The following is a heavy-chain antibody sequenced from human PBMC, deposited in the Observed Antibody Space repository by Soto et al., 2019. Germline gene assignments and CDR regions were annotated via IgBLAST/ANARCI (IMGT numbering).Heavy chain of an antibody. Sequence: GGSLRLSCAASGFTFSSYAMHWVRQAPGKGLEYVSAISSNGGSTYYANSVKGRFTISRDNSKNTLYLQMGSLRAEDMAVYYCARDRSITGTRGYFDYWGQGTLVTVSS. CDR2: ISSNGGST. D-gene: IGHD1-20*01. J-gene: IGHJ4*02. CDR3: ARDRSITGTRGYFDY. CDR1: GFTFSSYA. V-gene: IGHV3-64*01.